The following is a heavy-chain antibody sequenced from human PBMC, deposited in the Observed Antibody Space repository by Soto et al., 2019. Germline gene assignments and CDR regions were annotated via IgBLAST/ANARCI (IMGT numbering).Heavy chain of an antibody. D-gene: IGHD6-19*01. Sequence: QVQLVQSGAEVRKPGSSVKVSCKASGGTFSTDAISWVRQAPGQGLEWMGGIIPMFGTPNYAQKFKGKVTIAADKSTSTVYMELSSLRSEDTAVYFCARGIRYSSGWDFDYWGQGTLVTVSS. J-gene: IGHJ4*02. CDR2: IIPMFGTP. CDR3: ARGIRYSSGWDFDY. CDR1: GGTFSTDA. V-gene: IGHV1-69*06.